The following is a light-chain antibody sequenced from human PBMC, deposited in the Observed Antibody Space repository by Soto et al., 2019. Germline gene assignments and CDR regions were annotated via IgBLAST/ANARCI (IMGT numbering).Light chain of an antibody. CDR3: QQTYTTLSIT. Sequence: DIQMTQSPSSLSGSVGARVTITCRASESISRHLNWYQQKPGKAPKLLIYAASSLQNGVPSRFRGGGSGTDFTLTISNLQPEDFATYYCQQTYTTLSITFGQGTRLEIK. CDR2: AAS. V-gene: IGKV1-39*01. J-gene: IGKJ5*01. CDR1: ESISRH.